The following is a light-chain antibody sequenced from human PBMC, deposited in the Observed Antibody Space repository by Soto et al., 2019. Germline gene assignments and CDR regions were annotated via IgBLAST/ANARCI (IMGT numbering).Light chain of an antibody. Sequence: DIQMTQSPSSLTASVGYIVTLTCRASQDIGQYLAWYQQRPGKVPKILIYYLSNLQSGVPSRCIGSGSWTEFTLSIISLQPADVATSYCLKYTKDDPGTFGQGTQVES. CDR2: YLS. CDR3: LKYTKDDPGT. CDR1: QDIGQY. J-gene: IGKJ1*01. V-gene: IGKV1-27*01.